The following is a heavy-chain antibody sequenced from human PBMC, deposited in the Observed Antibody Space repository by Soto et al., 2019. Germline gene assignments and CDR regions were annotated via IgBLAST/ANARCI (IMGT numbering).Heavy chain of an antibody. CDR3: AKFFREMATAATDVT. CDR2: ISYDGIDE. CDR1: GFVFTSFG. J-gene: IGHJ4*02. D-gene: IGHD3-10*01. Sequence: QVQLVESGGGVVQPGTSLKLSCATSGFVFTSFGMHWLRHAPGKGLEWVAVISYDGIDENYADSVKGRFAISRDKSKSTVYQLMNTLAVQPTAVYYCAKFFREMATAATDVTWAEGILVTVSS. V-gene: IGHV3-30*18.